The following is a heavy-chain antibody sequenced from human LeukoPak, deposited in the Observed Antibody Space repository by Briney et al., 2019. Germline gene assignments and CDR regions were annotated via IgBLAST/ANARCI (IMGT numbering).Heavy chain of an antibody. CDR3: ARTLWNSSSSR. CDR1: GGSMTNYY. V-gene: IGHV4-59*08. D-gene: IGHD6-6*01. CDR2: VSDSGNT. J-gene: IGHJ4*02. Sequence: PSETLSLTCSVSGGSMTNYYGSWLRQSPGQGLEWIGYVSDSGNTNYNASLKSRVIISIDSSKTQFSLRLRSVTAADTAVYYCARTLWNSSSSRWGQGTLVTVSS.